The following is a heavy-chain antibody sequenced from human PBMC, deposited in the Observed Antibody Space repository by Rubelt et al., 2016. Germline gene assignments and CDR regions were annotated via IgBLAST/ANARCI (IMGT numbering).Heavy chain of an antibody. CDR1: GGSFSGYY. J-gene: IGHJ4*02. CDR3: ASSWYMVW. CDR2: INHSGTT. D-gene: IGHD6-13*01. V-gene: IGHV4-34*01. Sequence: QVQLQQWGAGLLKPSETLSHTCAVYGGSFSGYYWSWIRQPPGKGLEWIGEINHSGTTNYNPSLKSRVTMSVDTSKKQFSLKLTSVTAADSAVYYCASSWYMVWWGQGTRVTVSS.